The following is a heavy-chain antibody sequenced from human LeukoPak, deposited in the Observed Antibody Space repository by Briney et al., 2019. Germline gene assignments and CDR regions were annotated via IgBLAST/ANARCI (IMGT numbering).Heavy chain of an antibody. V-gene: IGHV1-69*13. J-gene: IGHJ4*02. CDR1: GGTFSSYA. Sequence: ASVKVSCKASGGTFSSYAISWVRQAPGQGLECMGGIIPIFGTANYAQKFQGRVTITADESTSTAYMELSSLRSEDTAVYYCARLLTKYYYGSGSYLGDYWGQGTLVTVSS. CDR2: IIPIFGTA. D-gene: IGHD3-10*01. CDR3: ARLLTKYYYGSGSYLGDY.